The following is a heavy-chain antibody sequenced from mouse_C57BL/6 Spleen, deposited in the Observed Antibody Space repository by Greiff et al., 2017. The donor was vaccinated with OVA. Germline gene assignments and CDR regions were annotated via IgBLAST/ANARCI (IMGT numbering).Heavy chain of an antibody. CDR2: ILPGSGST. Sequence: VQLQQSGAELMKPGASVKLSCKATGYTFTGYWIEWVKQRPGHGLEWIGEILPGSGSTNYNAKFKGKATFTADTSSNTAYMQLSSLTTEDSAIDYCASAYYSNYERYFDVWGTGTTVTVSS. D-gene: IGHD2-5*01. J-gene: IGHJ1*03. V-gene: IGHV1-9*01. CDR3: ASAYYSNYERYFDV. CDR1: GYTFTGYW.